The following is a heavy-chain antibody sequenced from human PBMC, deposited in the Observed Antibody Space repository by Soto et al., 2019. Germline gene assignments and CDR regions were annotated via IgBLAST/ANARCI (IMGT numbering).Heavy chain of an antibody. CDR1: GFTFSSYS. V-gene: IGHV3-48*01. J-gene: IGHJ6*03. CDR2: ISSSSSTI. Sequence: GGSLRLSCAASGFTFSSYSMNWVRQAPGKGLEWVSYISSSSSTIYYADSVKGRFTISRDNAKNSLYLQMNSLRAEDTAVYYCARDPLFSARTIHHYYMDFWGTGITVTVSS. D-gene: IGHD6-6*01. CDR3: ARDPLFSARTIHHYYMDF.